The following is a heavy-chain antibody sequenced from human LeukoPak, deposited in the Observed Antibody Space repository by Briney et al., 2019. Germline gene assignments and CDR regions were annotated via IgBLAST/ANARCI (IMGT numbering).Heavy chain of an antibody. Sequence: GGSLRLSCAASGFTFSSYAMSWVRQAPGKGLEWVSAISGSGGSTYYAASVKGRFTISRDNSKNTLYLQMNSLRAEDTAVYYCAKDDGLTGYYIGAPTFDYWGQGTLVTVSS. V-gene: IGHV3-23*01. D-gene: IGHD3-9*01. CDR1: GFTFSSYA. CDR3: AKDDGLTGYYIGAPTFDY. J-gene: IGHJ4*02. CDR2: ISGSGGST.